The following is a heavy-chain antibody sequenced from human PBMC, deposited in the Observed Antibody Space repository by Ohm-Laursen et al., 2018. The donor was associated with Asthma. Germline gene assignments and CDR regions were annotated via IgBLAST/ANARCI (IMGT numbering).Heavy chain of an antibody. CDR3: ARASYCDGQGY. J-gene: IGHJ4*02. CDR2: ISAYNGNT. D-gene: IGHD3-22*01. V-gene: IGHV1-18*01. Sequence: SSVKVSCKASGYTFTSYGISWVRQAPGQGLEWMGWISAYNGNTNYAQKLQGRVTMTTDISTSTAYMELRSLRSDDTAVYYCARASYCDGQGYWGQGTLVTVSS. CDR1: GYTFTSYG.